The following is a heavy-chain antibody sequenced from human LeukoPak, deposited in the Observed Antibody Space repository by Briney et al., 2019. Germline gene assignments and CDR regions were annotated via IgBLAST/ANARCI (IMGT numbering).Heavy chain of an antibody. V-gene: IGHV3-30*02. CDR2: IRYDGSDK. D-gene: IGHD3-10*01. CDR3: AKDLFWFGELSNFDY. Sequence: GRSLRLSCAASGFIFSSYGMHWVRQAPGKGLEWVAFIRYDGSDKFYADSVKGRFTISRDNSKNTLYLQMSSLRAEDTAVYYCAKDLFWFGELSNFDYWGQGTLVTVSS. J-gene: IGHJ4*02. CDR1: GFIFSSYG.